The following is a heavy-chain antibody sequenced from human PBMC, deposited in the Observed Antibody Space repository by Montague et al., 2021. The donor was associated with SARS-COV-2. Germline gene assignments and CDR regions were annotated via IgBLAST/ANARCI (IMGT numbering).Heavy chain of an antibody. D-gene: IGHD3-22*01. V-gene: IGHV4-31*01. CDR1: GGSISSGGYY. CDR3: ARARITMIVVVNAFDI. J-gene: IGHJ3*02. CDR2: IYYSGST. Sequence: TLSLTCTVSGGSISSGGYYWSWIRQHPGKGLEWIGYIYYSGSTYYNPSLKIPVTISVDTSKNQFSLKLSSVTAADTAVYYCARARITMIVVVNAFDIWGQGTMVTVSS.